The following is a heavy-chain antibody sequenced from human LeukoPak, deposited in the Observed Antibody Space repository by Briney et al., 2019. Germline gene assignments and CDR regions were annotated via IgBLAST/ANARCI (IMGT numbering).Heavy chain of an antibody. CDR1: GSSFTNYG. D-gene: IGHD3-10*01. CDR3: ARGTNTYRSGRASDV. Sequence: ASLKLSCKASGSSFTNYGITWVRQAPGQGLEWMGWISVYTGNTNYAQKLQGRVTLTTDTSTSTAYMELRSLSSDDTAVYYCARGTNTYRSGRASDVWGQGTTVTVSS. CDR2: ISVYTGNT. V-gene: IGHV1-18*01. J-gene: IGHJ6*02.